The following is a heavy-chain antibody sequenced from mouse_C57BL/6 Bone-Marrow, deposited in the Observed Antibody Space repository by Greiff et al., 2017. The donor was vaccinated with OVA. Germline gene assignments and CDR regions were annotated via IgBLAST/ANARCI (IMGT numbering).Heavy chain of an antibody. J-gene: IGHJ2*01. Sequence: QVQLQQSGAELARPGASVKLSCKASGYTFTSYGISWVKQRTGQGLEWIGEIYPRSGNTYYNEKFKGKATLTADKSSSTAYMELRSLTSEDSAIYYCARWGYSNYGVYFDYWGQGTTLTVSS. CDR1: GYTFTSYG. D-gene: IGHD2-5*01. CDR3: ARWGYSNYGVYFDY. CDR2: IYPRSGNT. V-gene: IGHV1-81*01.